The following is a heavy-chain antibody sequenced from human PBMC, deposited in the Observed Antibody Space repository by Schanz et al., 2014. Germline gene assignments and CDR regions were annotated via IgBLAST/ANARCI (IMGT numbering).Heavy chain of an antibody. V-gene: IGHV3-23*04. CDR1: GFTFSTSA. CDR2: LGGSTGGI. D-gene: IGHD6-13*01. CDR3: AKTRYGSSWQYAGMDV. J-gene: IGHJ6*02. Sequence: VQLVESGGGVVQPGKSLRLSCAASGFTFSTSAMSWVRQAPGKGLEWVSSLGGSTGGIYYADSVRGRFTISKDNSKSTVYLQMNSLRAEDTAVYYCAKTRYGSSWQYAGMDVWGQGTTVTVSS.